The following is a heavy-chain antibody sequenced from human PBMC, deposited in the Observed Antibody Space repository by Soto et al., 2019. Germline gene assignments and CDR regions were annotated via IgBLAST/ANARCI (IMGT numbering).Heavy chain of an antibody. J-gene: IGHJ4*02. V-gene: IGHV3-48*03. Sequence: GSLRLSCAASGFTFSSYEMNWVRQAPGKGLEWVSYISSSGSTIYYADSVKGRFTISRDNAKNSLYLQMNSLRAEDTAVYYCARGQYSSGGGYFDYWGQETLVTVSS. D-gene: IGHD6-19*01. CDR3: ARGQYSSGGGYFDY. CDR1: GFTFSSYE. CDR2: ISSSGSTI.